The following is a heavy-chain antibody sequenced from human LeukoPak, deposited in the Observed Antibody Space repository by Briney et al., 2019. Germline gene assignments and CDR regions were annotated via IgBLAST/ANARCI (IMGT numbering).Heavy chain of an antibody. CDR3: ARVPVRGGQAFDF. D-gene: IGHD4-17*01. CDR1: GFTFSDYW. V-gene: IGHV3-74*01. Sequence: GGSLRLSCAASGFTFSDYWMHWVRHAPGKGLVWVSRINIDGSSISYAESVRGRFTISRDNRKNTLYLQMNSLRAEGTAVYYCARVPVRGGQAFDFWGQGTMVTVSS. CDR2: INIDGSSI. J-gene: IGHJ3*01.